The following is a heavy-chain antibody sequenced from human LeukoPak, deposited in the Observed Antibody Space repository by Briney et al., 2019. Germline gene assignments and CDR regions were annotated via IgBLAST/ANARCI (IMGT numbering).Heavy chain of an antibody. CDR1: GGSISSGDYY. V-gene: IGHV4-30-4*01. J-gene: IGHJ5*02. CDR3: AREGDYDFWSGSKTGFDP. Sequence: SETLSLTCTVSGGSISSGDYYWSWIRQPPGKGLEWIGYIYYSGSTYYNPSLKSRVTISVDTSKNQFSLKLSSVTAADTAVYYCAREGDYDFWSGSKTGFDPWGQGTLVTVSS. D-gene: IGHD3-3*01. CDR2: IYYSGST.